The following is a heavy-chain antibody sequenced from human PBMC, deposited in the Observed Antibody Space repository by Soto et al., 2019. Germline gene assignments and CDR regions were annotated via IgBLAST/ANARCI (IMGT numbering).Heavy chain of an antibody. CDR3: GGEAGGYCTNGVCGGGMDV. CDR2: IIPIFGTA. V-gene: IGHV1-69*06. CDR1: GGTFSSYA. Sequence: QVQLVQSGAEVKKPGSSVKVSCKASGGTFSSYAISWVRQAPGQGLEWMGGIIPIFGTANYAQKFQGRVTIPAEKPRGTAYRGLSSLRFEDRAGYYCGGEAGGYCTNGVCGGGMDVWGQGTTVPFSS. J-gene: IGHJ6*02. D-gene: IGHD2-8*01.